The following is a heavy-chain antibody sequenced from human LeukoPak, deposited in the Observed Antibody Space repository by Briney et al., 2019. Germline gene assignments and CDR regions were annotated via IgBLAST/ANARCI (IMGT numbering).Heavy chain of an antibody. Sequence: GGSLRLSCAASGFAFGSYEMSWVRQAPGKGLEWVSYISSSGSTIYYADSVKGRFTISRDNAKNSLYLQMNSLRAEDTAVYYCARDTEYSSSSIWGQGTMVTVSS. CDR1: GFAFGSYE. J-gene: IGHJ3*02. D-gene: IGHD6-6*01. CDR2: ISSSGSTI. CDR3: ARDTEYSSSSI. V-gene: IGHV3-48*03.